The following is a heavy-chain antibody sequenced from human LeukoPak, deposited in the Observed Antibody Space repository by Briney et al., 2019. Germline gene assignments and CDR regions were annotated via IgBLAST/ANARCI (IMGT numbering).Heavy chain of an antibody. Sequence: GGSLRLSCAASGFTFSSYAMSWVRQAPGKGLEWVSAISGSGGSTYYADSVKGRFTISRDNSKNTMYLQMNSLRAEDTAVYYCAKEGYFGSGSFPDDWGQGTLVTVSS. CDR2: ISGSGGST. J-gene: IGHJ4*02. CDR1: GFTFSSYA. D-gene: IGHD3-10*01. CDR3: AKEGYFGSGSFPDD. V-gene: IGHV3-23*01.